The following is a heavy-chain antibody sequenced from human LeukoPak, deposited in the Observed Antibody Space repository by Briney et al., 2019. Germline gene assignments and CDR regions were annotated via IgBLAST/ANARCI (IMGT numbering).Heavy chain of an antibody. CDR2: IYYSGNT. Sequence: PSETLSLTCTVSSGSITNYYWSWIRQPPGKGLEWIGFIYYSGNTNYIPSLKSRVTISVDTSKNQFSLKLSSMTAADTAVYYCARGALLWFGDRMEYYFDYWGQGTLLTVSS. J-gene: IGHJ4*02. CDR3: ARGALLWFGDRMEYYFDY. CDR1: SGSITNYY. V-gene: IGHV4-59*01. D-gene: IGHD3-10*01.